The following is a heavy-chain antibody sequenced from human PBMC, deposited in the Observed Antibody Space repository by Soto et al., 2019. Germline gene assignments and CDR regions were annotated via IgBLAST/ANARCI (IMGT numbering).Heavy chain of an antibody. CDR3: ARDVPFFDSYSSGWYGGGGSRWPHYGMDV. J-gene: IGHJ6*02. D-gene: IGHD6-19*01. CDR1: GFTFSSYG. Sequence: QVQLVESGGGVVQPGRSLRLSCAASGFTFSSYGMHWVRQAPGKGLEWVAVIWYDGSNKYYADSVKGRFTISRDNSKKPMYLQMNSLRAGDTAVYYCARDVPFFDSYSSGWYGGGGSRWPHYGMDVWGQGTTVTVSS. CDR2: IWYDGSNK. V-gene: IGHV3-33*01.